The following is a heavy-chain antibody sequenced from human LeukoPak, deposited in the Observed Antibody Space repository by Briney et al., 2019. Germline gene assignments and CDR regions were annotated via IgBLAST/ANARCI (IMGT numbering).Heavy chain of an antibody. Sequence: PGGSLRLSCAASGFTFDDYAMHWVRQAPGKGLEWVSGISWNSGSIGYADSVKGRFTISRDNAKNSLYLQMNSLRAEDTAVYYCAKVLGGTWGQGTLVTVSS. J-gene: IGHJ5*02. CDR1: GFTFDDYA. CDR2: ISWNSGSI. CDR3: AKVLGGT. V-gene: IGHV3-9*01. D-gene: IGHD4-23*01.